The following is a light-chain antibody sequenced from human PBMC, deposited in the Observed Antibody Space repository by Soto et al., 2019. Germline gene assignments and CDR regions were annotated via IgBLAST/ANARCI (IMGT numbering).Light chain of an antibody. CDR2: GIS. CDR3: LQDSSNAYT. Sequence: AIQMTQSPSSLSASVGDRVTITCRASQGISKDLGWYQQKQGNDPKLLIYGISHLQSGVPSRFSGSGSGTEFTLTISSLQTEDFASAYCLQDSSNAYTFGQGTKLEIK. V-gene: IGKV1-6*01. CDR1: QGISKD. J-gene: IGKJ2*01.